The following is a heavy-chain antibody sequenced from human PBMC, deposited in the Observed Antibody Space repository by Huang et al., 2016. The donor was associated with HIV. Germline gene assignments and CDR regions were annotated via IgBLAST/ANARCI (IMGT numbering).Heavy chain of an antibody. CDR1: GFSFTSYD. V-gene: IGHV3-30*03. Sequence: QGQLVESGGGVVQPGRSLRLSCAASGFSFTSYDMQWVRQVPGKGLDWVSCVSNDGNEKYYADSVKGRFTISRDNFKNTLYLQMNSLRTGDTAVYFCLPAGHVSHYYYMDVWGKGTTVIASS. J-gene: IGHJ6*03. CDR3: LPAGHVSHYYYMDV. CDR2: VSNDGNEK.